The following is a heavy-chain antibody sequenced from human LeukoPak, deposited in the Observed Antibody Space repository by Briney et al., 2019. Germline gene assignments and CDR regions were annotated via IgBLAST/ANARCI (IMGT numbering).Heavy chain of an antibody. J-gene: IGHJ4*02. Sequence: SETLSLTCAVYGGSFSGYYWSWIRQPPGKGLEWIGEINHSGSTNYNPSLKSRVTISVDTSKNQFSLKLSSVTAADTAVYYCARGRYVWGSYRPFDYWGQGTLVTVSS. V-gene: IGHV4-34*01. CDR2: INHSGST. D-gene: IGHD3-16*02. CDR3: ARGRYVWGSYRPFDY. CDR1: GGSFSGYY.